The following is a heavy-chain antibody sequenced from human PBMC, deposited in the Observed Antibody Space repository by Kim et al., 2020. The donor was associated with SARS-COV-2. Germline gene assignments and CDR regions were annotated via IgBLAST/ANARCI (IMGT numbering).Heavy chain of an antibody. CDR1: GGSFVVTY. V-gene: IGHV4-34*01. J-gene: IGHJ6*03. Sequence: SETLSLTCAVYGGSFVVTYGGWIRQPPGRGWGWMGKFNNVESTTTNRSLRSRVTISVDTSKNQFSLKLSSVTAADTAVYYCARGLGLVRGVIPQPLYYYYYYMDVWGKGTTVTVSS. CDR2: FNNVEST. CDR3: ARGLGLVRGVIPQPLYYYYYYMDV. D-gene: IGHD3-10*01.